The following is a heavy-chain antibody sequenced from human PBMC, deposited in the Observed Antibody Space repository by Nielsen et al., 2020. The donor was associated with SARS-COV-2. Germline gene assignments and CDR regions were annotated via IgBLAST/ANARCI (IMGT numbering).Heavy chain of an antibody. CDR3: ARVGVELGSFDY. V-gene: IGHV4-59*08. D-gene: IGHD1-7*01. Sequence: SETLSLTCTVSGGSISSYYWSWIRQPPGKGLEWIGYIYYSGSTNYNPSLKSRVTISVDTSKNQFSLKLSSVTAADTAVYYCARVGVELGSFDYWGQGTLVTVSS. J-gene: IGHJ4*02. CDR2: IYYSGST. CDR1: GGSISSYY.